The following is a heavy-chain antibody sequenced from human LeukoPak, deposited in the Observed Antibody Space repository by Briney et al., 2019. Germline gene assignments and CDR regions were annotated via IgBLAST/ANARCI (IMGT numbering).Heavy chain of an antibody. V-gene: IGHV3-21*01. J-gene: IGHJ5*02. Sequence: GGSLRLSCAASEFTFSSYSMNWVRQAPGKGLEWVSSISSSSSYIYYADSVKGRFTISRDNAKNSLYLQMNSLRAEDTAVYYCARAGTTGTTGVWFDPWGQGTLVTVSS. CDR1: EFTFSSYS. CDR3: ARAGTTGTTGVWFDP. D-gene: IGHD1-1*01. CDR2: ISSSSSYI.